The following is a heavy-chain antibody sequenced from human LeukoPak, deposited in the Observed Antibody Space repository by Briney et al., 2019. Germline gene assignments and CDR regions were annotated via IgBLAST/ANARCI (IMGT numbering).Heavy chain of an antibody. J-gene: IGHJ4*02. V-gene: IGHV1-18*04. CDR1: GYTFTSYG. Sequence: ASVRVSCKASGYTFTSYGISWVRQAPGQGLEWVGWISAYNGNTNYAQKLQGRVTMTTDTSTSTAYMELRSLRSDDTAVYYCARDEVTAVAVYIDYWGQGTLVTVSS. D-gene: IGHD6-19*01. CDR3: ARDEVTAVAVYIDY. CDR2: ISAYNGNT.